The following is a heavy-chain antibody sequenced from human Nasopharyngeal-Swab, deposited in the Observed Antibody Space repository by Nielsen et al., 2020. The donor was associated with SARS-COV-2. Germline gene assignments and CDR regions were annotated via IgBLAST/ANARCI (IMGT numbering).Heavy chain of an antibody. CDR1: GYTFTSYG. J-gene: IGHJ5*02. Sequence: ASVKVSCKASGYTFTSYGISWVRQAPGQGLEWMGWISAYNGNTNYAQKLQGRVTMTTDTSTSTAYMELRSLRSDDTAVYYCARELYYDYVWGSYRYRGWFDPWGQGTLVTVSS. V-gene: IGHV1-18*04. CDR2: ISAYNGNT. CDR3: ARELYYDYVWGSYRYRGWFDP. D-gene: IGHD3-16*02.